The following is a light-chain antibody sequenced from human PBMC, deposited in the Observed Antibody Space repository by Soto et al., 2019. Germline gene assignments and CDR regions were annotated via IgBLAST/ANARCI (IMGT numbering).Light chain of an antibody. CDR1: QSVSNNY. CDR3: QQYSSSRT. J-gene: IGKJ1*01. V-gene: IGKV3-20*01. Sequence: EIVLTQSPGTLSLSPGERATPSCRASQSVSNNYLAWYQQKPGQAPRLLIYGASNRATGIPDRFSGSGSETDFTLTITRLEPEDFAVYYCQQYSSSRTFGQGTKVDIK. CDR2: GAS.